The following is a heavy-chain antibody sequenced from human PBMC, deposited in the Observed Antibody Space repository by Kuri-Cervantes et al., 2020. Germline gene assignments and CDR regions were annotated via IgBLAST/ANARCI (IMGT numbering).Heavy chain of an antibody. J-gene: IGHJ4*02. Sequence: GESLKISCAASGFTFSSYSMNWVRQAPGKGLEWVSSISSSSSYIYYADSVKGRFTISRDNAKNSLYLQMNSLRAEDTAVYYCARDTFYDSSDYYFDYWGQGTLVTVSS. V-gene: IGHV3-21*03. CDR2: ISSSSSYI. CDR1: GFTFSSYS. CDR3: ARDTFYDSSDYYFDY. D-gene: IGHD3-22*01.